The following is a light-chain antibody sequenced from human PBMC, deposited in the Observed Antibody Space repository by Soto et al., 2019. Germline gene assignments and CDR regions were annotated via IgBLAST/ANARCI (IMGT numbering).Light chain of an antibody. J-gene: IGKJ3*01. CDR1: QSVSSW. CDR3: QAYSSY. Sequence: DIQMTQSPSTLSASVGDRVTITCRASQSVSSWLAFYQQKPAEAPKLVNYDGSSVDSGVPARFSGSGTGTEFTLIFSSLHLDDFATYYSQAYSSYFGPGTRWIS. V-gene: IGKV1-5*01. CDR2: DGS.